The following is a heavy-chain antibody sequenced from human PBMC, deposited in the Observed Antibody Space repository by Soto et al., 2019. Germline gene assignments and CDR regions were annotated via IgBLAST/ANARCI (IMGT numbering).Heavy chain of an antibody. CDR1: GYMFTTFG. CDR3: ARDPAGAGGCDP. J-gene: IGHJ5*02. Sequence: QVQLVQSGAEVKKPGASVKVSCKASGYMFTTFGISWVRQAPGQGLEWMGWISPKNGHTNYGQKVQGRVTMTTDTPTTTVDLNLGSRRSDDSAVYLGARDPAGAGGCDPWGKSTQASVSS. CDR2: ISPKNGHT. D-gene: IGHD5-12*01. V-gene: IGHV1-18*04.